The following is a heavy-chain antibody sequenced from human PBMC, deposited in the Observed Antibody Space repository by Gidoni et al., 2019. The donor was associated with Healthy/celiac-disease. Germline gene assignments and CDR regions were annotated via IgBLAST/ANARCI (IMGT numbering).Heavy chain of an antibody. CDR3: AKDSGDDFWSGIFYY. CDR1: GLTLSTPA. V-gene: IGHV3-23*04. J-gene: IGHJ4*02. CDR2: ISNNGTSK. Sequence: EVQSVEYGGGVVQLGGSLRLSCVASGLTLSTPAMNWVRQAPGKGLGWFSAISNNGTSKFYADSVKGRFTISRDNSKNTLSLQMNSLRAEDRAVYYCAKDSGDDFWSGIFYYWGQGTLVTVSS. D-gene: IGHD3-3*01.